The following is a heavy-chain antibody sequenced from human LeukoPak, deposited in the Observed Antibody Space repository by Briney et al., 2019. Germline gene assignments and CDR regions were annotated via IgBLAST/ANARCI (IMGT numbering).Heavy chain of an antibody. V-gene: IGHV3-33*01. CDR1: GFTFSSHG. Sequence: PGGSLRLSCVASGFTFSSHGMHWVRQAPGKGLEWVATIWYGGSNKYHSDSVKGRLTISRDNSKNTLYLHMNSLRAEDTAVYYCARAQNYYDSSSPDALDIWGQGTMVTVSS. CDR2: IWYGGSNK. CDR3: ARAQNYYDSSSPDALDI. D-gene: IGHD3-22*01. J-gene: IGHJ3*02.